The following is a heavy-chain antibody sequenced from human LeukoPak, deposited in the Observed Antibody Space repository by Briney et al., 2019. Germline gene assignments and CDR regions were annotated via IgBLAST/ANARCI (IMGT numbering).Heavy chain of an antibody. CDR2: IYPGDSDT. CDR1: GYSFTSYW. Sequence: GESLKISCKGSGYSFTSYWIGWVRQMPGKGLEWMGIIYPGDSDTRYSPSFQGQVTISADKSISTAYLQWSSLKASDTAMYYCARSPYSSYYYYGMDVWGQGTTVTVSS. CDR3: ARSPYSSYYYYGMDV. J-gene: IGHJ6*02. V-gene: IGHV5-51*01. D-gene: IGHD4-11*01.